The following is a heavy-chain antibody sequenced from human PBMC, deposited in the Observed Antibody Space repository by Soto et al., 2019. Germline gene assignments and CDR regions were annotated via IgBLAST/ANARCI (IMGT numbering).Heavy chain of an antibody. Sequence: EVQLVESGGGLVQPGGSLRLSCSASGFSFTTYGMHWVRQAPGKGLEYVSAIRSDGGSTYYADSGKGRFTISRDNSKNVLYLQMSSLRPEDTAVYYCVKRWGASWNGEDYWGQGTLVTVSS. CDR1: GFSFTTYG. CDR2: IRSDGGST. D-gene: IGHD1-1*01. CDR3: VKRWGASWNGEDY. V-gene: IGHV3-64D*06. J-gene: IGHJ4*02.